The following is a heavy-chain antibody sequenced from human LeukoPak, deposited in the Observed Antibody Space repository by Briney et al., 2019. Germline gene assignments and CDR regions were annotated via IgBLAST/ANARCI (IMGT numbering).Heavy chain of an antibody. CDR1: GFTFSSYG. V-gene: IGHV3-33*01. J-gene: IGHJ6*02. D-gene: IGHD4-17*01. Sequence: GGPLRLSCAASGFTFSSYGMHWVRQAPGKGLEWVAVIWYDGSNKYYADSVKGRLTISRDNSKNMLYLQMSSLRAEDTAVYYCARDNYGDYVRINYYYGMDVWGQGTTVTVSS. CDR2: IWYDGSNK. CDR3: ARDNYGDYVRINYYYGMDV.